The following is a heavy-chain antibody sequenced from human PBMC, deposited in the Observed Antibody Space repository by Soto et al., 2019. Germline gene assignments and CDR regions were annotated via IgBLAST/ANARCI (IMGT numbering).Heavy chain of an antibody. Sequence: SVKVSCKASGGTFNSYAISWVRQAPGQGLEWMGGIIPIFGTANYAQKFQGRVTITADESTSTAYMELSSLRSEDTAVYYCARTLGSGWYAPPYYYFGMDVWGQGTTVTVSS. V-gene: IGHV1-69*13. CDR3: ARTLGSGWYAPPYYYFGMDV. CDR2: IIPIFGTA. D-gene: IGHD6-19*01. CDR1: GGTFNSYA. J-gene: IGHJ6*02.